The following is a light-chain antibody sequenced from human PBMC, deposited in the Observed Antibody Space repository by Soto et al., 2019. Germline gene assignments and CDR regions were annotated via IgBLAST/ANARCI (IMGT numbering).Light chain of an antibody. CDR1: LSVGTN. J-gene: IGKJ3*01. CDR2: AAS. V-gene: IGKV3-15*01. Sequence: IGMTQSPATLSVSPGERVTLSCRASLSVGTNLAWYQQKPGQAPRLLISAASTRATGIPARFSGSGSVTEFTLTISSLQSEDFAVYYCQQYNNWPPVTFGPGTKVDIK. CDR3: QQYNNWPPVT.